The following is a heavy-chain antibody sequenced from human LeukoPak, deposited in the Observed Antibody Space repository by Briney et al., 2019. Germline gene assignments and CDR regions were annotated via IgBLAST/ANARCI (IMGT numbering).Heavy chain of an antibody. V-gene: IGHV1-18*01. D-gene: IGHD3-3*01. CDR1: GYTFTSYG. J-gene: IGHJ4*02. Sequence: ASVKVSCRASGYTFTSYGISWVRQAPGQGLEWMGWISAYNGNTNYAQKLQGRVTMTTDTSTSTAYMERRSLRSDDTAVYYCARVVLANYDFWSGYYGVRPYFDYWGQGTLVTVSS. CDR3: ARVVLANYDFWSGYYGVRPYFDY. CDR2: ISAYNGNT.